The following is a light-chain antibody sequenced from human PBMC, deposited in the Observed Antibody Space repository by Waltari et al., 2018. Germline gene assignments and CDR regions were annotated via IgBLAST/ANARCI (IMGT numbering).Light chain of an antibody. J-gene: IGLJ2*01. V-gene: IGLV1-47*01. CDR2: LTH. CDR1: ISNIGTHY. CDR3: ATRDEGPTVV. Sequence: QSVLTQPPSASGTPGQSVTISCSGSISNIGTHYVYWYQQLPGTATKLLIYLTHQRPSGVPDRFSASKSGTSASLAISGLRFEDEADYYCATRDEGPTVVFGGGTKLTVL.